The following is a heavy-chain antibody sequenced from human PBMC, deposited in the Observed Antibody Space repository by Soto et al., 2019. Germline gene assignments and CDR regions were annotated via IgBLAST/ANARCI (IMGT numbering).Heavy chain of an antibody. CDR3: ARLPVNMGIAVAGPTYYYYGMDV. D-gene: IGHD6-19*01. Sequence: PGESLKISCKGSGYSFTSYWIGWVRQMPGKGLEWMGIIYPGDSDTRYSPSFQGQVTISADKSISTAYLQWSSLKASDTAMYYCARLPVNMGIAVAGPTYYYYGMDVWGQGTTVTVSS. V-gene: IGHV5-51*01. CDR1: GYSFTSYW. J-gene: IGHJ6*02. CDR2: IYPGDSDT.